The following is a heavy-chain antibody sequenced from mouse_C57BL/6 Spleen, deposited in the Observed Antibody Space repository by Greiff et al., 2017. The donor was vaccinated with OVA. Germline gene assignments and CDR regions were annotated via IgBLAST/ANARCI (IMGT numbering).Heavy chain of an antibody. CDR1: GYAFTNYL. Sequence: QVQLQQSGAELVRPGTSVKVSCKASGYAFTNYLIEWVKQRPGQGLEWIGVINPGSGGTNYNEKFKGKATLTADNSSSTAYMQLSSLTSDDSAVYFCARSWYGKLYFDYWGQGTTLTVSS. CDR2: INPGSGGT. D-gene: IGHD2-10*02. V-gene: IGHV1-54*01. CDR3: ARSWYGKLYFDY. J-gene: IGHJ2*01.